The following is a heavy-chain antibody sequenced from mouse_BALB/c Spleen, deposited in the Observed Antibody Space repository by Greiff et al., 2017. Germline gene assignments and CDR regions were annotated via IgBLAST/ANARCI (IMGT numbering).Heavy chain of an antibody. CDR3: ARRPYYFDY. J-gene: IGHJ2*01. Sequence: EVQLVESGGGLVKPGGSLKLSCAASGFAFSSYDMSWVRQTPEKRLEWVAYISSGGGSTYYPDTVKGRFTISRDNAKNTLYLQMSSLKSEDTAMYYCARRPYYFDYWGQGTTLTVSS. CDR1: GFAFSSYD. V-gene: IGHV5-12-1*01. CDR2: ISSGGGST.